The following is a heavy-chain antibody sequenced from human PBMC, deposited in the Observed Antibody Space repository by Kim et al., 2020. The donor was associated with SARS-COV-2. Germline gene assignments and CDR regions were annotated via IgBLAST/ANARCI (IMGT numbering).Heavy chain of an antibody. V-gene: IGHV6-1*01. CDR2: TYYRSKWYN. J-gene: IGHJ6*02. CDR1: GDSVSSNSAA. Sequence: SQTLSLTCAISGDSVSSNSAAWNSIRQSPSRGLGWLGRTYYRSKWYNAYAVSVKSRITINPDTSKNQFSLQLNSVTPEDSAEYYCARGDRYSSSWYIHAYYYDGLDDWGQGTTVTVSS. D-gene: IGHD6-13*01. CDR3: ARGDRYSSSWYIHAYYYDGLDD.